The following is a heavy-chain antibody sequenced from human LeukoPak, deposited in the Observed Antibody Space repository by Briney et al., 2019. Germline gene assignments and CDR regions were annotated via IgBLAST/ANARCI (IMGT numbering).Heavy chain of an antibody. CDR3: ASKISDIVVVPAANYYYYYMDV. V-gene: IGHV1-69*06. Sequence: ASVKVSCKASGGTFSSYAISWVRQAPGQGLEWMGGIIPIFGTANYAQKFQGRVTITADKSTSTAYMELSSLRSEDTAVYYCASKISDIVVVPAANYYYYYMDVWGKGTTVTVSS. CDR1: GGTFSSYA. D-gene: IGHD2-2*01. J-gene: IGHJ6*03. CDR2: IIPIFGTA.